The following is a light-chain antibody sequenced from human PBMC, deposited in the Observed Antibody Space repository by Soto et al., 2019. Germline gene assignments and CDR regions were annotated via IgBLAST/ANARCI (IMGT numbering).Light chain of an antibody. CDR3: QQRSDWPWT. CDR1: QSVGSN. V-gene: IGKV3-11*01. J-gene: IGKJ1*01. CDR2: DSS. Sequence: SPATLSVSQGERVTLSCRASQSVGSNLAGYQQKPGQAPRLLIYDSSNRAAGIPARFSGSGSGTDFTLTVSSLEPEDFVVYYCQQRSDWPWTFGQGTKVDI.